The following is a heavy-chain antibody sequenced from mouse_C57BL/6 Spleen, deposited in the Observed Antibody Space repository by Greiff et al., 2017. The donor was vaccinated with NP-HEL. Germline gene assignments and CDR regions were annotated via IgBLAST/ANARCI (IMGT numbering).Heavy chain of an antibody. CDR1: GYSFTGYY. Sequence: EVQLQQSGPELVKPGASVKISCKASGYSFTGYYMNWVKQSPGKSLEWIGEINPSTGGTTYNQKFKGKATLTVDKSSSTAYMQLKSLTSEDSAVYDCAQRVYGRSFFAYWGQGTLVTVSA. J-gene: IGHJ3*01. CDR2: INPSTGGT. CDR3: AQRVYGRSFFAY. D-gene: IGHD1-1*01. V-gene: IGHV1-42*01.